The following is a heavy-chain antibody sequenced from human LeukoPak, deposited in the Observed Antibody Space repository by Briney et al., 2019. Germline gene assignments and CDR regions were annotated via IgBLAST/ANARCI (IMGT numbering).Heavy chain of an antibody. CDR2: IRYDGSNK. CDR1: GFTFSSYG. V-gene: IGHV3-30*02. Sequence: PGGSLRLSCAASGFTFSSYGMHWVRQAPGKGLEWVAFIRYDGSNKYYADSVKGRFTISRDNAKNSLYLQMNSLRAEDTAVYYCARDSSLYSSSSVPWGQGTLVIVSS. CDR3: ARDSSLYSSSSVP. D-gene: IGHD6-6*01. J-gene: IGHJ5*02.